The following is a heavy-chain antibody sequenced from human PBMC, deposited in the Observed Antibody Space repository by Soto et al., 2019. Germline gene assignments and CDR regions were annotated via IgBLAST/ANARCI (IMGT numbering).Heavy chain of an antibody. CDR1: GFTFCSYS. V-gene: IGHV3-48*02. CDR2: ISSSSSTI. J-gene: IGHJ5*02. CDR3: AREGGSLNWFDP. D-gene: IGHD1-26*01. Sequence: EVQLVESGGGLVQPGGSLRRSCAASGFTFCSYSMNCVRQAPGKGLEWVSYISSSSSTIYYADSVKGRFTISRDNAKNSLYLQMNSLRDEDTAVYYCAREGGSLNWFDPWGQGTLVTVSS.